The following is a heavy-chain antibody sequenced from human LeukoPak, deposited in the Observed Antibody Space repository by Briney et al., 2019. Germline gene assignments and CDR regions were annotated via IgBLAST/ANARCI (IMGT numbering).Heavy chain of an antibody. CDR1: GYFVSADYC. CDR2: IYPSSKT. J-gene: IGHJ3*01. Sequence: PSENLSFNCIVYGYFVSADYCWGWIRQHPGKGLEWIRSIYPSSKTSYNPSLKSRVAISLDMSKNQFSLRLTSVTAADTALYFCARPTRPRAQNERRGDAFHVWGPGTMVTVSS. D-gene: IGHD1-1*01. V-gene: IGHV4-38-2*02. CDR3: ARPTRPRAQNERRGDAFHV.